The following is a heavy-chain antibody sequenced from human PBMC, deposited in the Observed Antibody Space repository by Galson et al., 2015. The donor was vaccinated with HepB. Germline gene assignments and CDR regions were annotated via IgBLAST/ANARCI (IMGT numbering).Heavy chain of an antibody. CDR3: ARGDGYCSGGSCYSNYYGMDV. J-gene: IGHJ6*02. D-gene: IGHD2-15*01. CDR1: GGSFSGYY. V-gene: IGHV4-34*01. Sequence: ETLSLTCAVYGGSFSGYYWSWIRQPPGKGLEGIGEINHSGSTNYNPSLKSRVTISVDTSKNQFSLKLSSVTAADTAVYYCARGDGYCSGGSCYSNYYGMDVWGQGTTVTVSS. CDR2: INHSGST.